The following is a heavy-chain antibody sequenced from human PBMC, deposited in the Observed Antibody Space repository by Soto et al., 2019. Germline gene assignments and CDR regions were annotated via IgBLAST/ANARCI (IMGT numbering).Heavy chain of an antibody. CDR1: GFTVSSNY. Sequence: GGSLRLSCAASGFTVSSNYMSWVRQAPGKGLEWVSVIYSDGSTYYADSVRGRFTISRDNSKNMLYLQMNSLRAEDTAVYYCARDRSGSSGYYGMDVWGQGTTVTVSS. D-gene: IGHD3-10*01. CDR3: ARDRSGSSGYYGMDV. J-gene: IGHJ6*02. V-gene: IGHV3-53*01. CDR2: IYSDGST.